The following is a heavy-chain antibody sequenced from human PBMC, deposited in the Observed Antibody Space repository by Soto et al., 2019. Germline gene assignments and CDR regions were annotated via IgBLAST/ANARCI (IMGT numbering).Heavy chain of an antibody. Sequence: PSETLSLTCAVYGGSFSGYYWSWIRQPPGKGLEWIGEINHSGSTNYNPSLKSRVTISVDTSKNQFSLKLSSVTAADTAVYYCARMRGVIIYYYYYYGMDVWGQGTTVTVSS. J-gene: IGHJ6*02. CDR2: INHSGST. CDR1: GGSFSGYY. D-gene: IGHD3-10*01. CDR3: ARMRGVIIYYYYYYGMDV. V-gene: IGHV4-34*01.